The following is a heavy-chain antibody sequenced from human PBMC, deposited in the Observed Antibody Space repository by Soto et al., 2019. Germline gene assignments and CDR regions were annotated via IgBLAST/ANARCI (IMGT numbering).Heavy chain of an antibody. CDR3: ARDLGLRWKCYGMEV. J-gene: IGHJ6*02. CDR1: GFSFSSYA. V-gene: IGHV3-30-3*01. D-gene: IGHD4-17*01. Sequence: QVQLVESGGGVVQPGRSLRLSCAASGFSFSSYAMHWVRQAPGKGLEWMAVISYDGSNQYYADSVKGRFTIPRDNSKNTLYLQMDNVRTEGTAVYYCARDLGLRWKCYGMEVWGQGTTVTVSS. CDR2: ISYDGSNQ.